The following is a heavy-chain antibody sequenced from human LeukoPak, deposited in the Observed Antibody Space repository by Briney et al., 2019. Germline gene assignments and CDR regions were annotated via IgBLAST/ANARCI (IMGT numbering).Heavy chain of an antibody. Sequence: SETLSLTCTVSGDSISSGGYYWSWLRQHPGKGLEWIGYIYYSGSTYYNPSLKSRVTISVDTSKNQFSLKLSSVTAADTAVYYCARVVYYDRSGKPYYFDYWGEGTLVTVSS. CDR2: IYYSGST. CDR1: GDSISSGGYY. J-gene: IGHJ4*02. D-gene: IGHD3-22*01. V-gene: IGHV4-31*03. CDR3: ARVVYYDRSGKPYYFDY.